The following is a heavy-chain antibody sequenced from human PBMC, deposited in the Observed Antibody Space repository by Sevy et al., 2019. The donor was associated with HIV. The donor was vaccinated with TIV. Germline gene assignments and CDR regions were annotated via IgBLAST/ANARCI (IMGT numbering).Heavy chain of an antibody. Sequence: GGSLRHSCAASGFRFSDYAMHWVRQAPGKGLEWVSGISWNSVSLDYADSVKGRFTISRDNAKNSLYLQMNRLRSEDTALYYCAKDNRPATMSNSSYYYYYGMDVWGQGTTVTVSS. CDR3: AKDNRPATMSNSSYYYYYGMDV. J-gene: IGHJ6*02. CDR1: GFRFSDYA. CDR2: ISWNSVSL. D-gene: IGHD6-6*01. V-gene: IGHV3-9*01.